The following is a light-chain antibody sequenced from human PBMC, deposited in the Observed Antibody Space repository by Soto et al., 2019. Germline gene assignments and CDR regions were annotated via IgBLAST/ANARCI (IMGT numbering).Light chain of an antibody. CDR3: GADHGSGSNFVYV. CDR2: VGTGGIVG. Sequence: QSVLTQPPSASASLGASVTLTCTLSSGYSNYKVDWYQQGPGKGPRFVMRVGTGGIVGSKGDGIPDRFSVLGSGLNRYLTIKNIQEEDESDYHCGADHGSGSNFVYVFGTGTKVTVL. J-gene: IGLJ1*01. V-gene: IGLV9-49*01. CDR1: SGYSNYK.